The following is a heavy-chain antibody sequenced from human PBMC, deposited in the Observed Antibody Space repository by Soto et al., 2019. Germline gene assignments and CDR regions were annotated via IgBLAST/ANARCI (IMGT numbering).Heavy chain of an antibody. CDR1: GGSISSYY. V-gene: IGHV4-59*01. CDR3: ARDLWEYSSSTDYYYYYGMDV. J-gene: IGHJ6*02. Sequence: SETLSLTCTVSGGSISSYYWSWIRQPPGKGLEWIGYIYYSGSTNYNPSLKSRVTISVDTSKNQFSLKLSSVTAADTAVYYCARDLWEYSSSTDYYYYYGMDVWGQGTTVTVSS. D-gene: IGHD6-6*01. CDR2: IYYSGST.